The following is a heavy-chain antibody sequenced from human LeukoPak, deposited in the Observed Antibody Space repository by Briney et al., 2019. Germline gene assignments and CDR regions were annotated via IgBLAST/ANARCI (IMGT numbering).Heavy chain of an antibody. CDR1: GFTFSDYY. CDR2: IGGSGGDK. V-gene: IGHV3-11*01. J-gene: IGHJ4*02. Sequence: GGSLRLSCAASGFTFSDYYMSWIRQSPGKGLEWLSHIGGSGGDKNYADSVKGRFTISRDNAENSLYLQMNSLRIEDTAIYYCATDIRAVGDSRYFDYWGQGARVTVSS. CDR3: ATDIRAVGDSRYFDY. D-gene: IGHD3-16*01.